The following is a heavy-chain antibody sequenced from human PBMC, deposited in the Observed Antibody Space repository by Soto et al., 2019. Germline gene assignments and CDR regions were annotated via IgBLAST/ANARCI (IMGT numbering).Heavy chain of an antibody. D-gene: IGHD5-18*01. V-gene: IGHV2-5*02. CDR2: IYWDDDE. J-gene: IGHJ4*02. Sequence: QITLKESGPTLVKPTQTLTLTCTFSGFSLTTRGVGVGWIRQPPGKALEWLALIYWDDDEGYSPSLKSRLTITKDTSKHQAVLTMLTMDPVDTATYYCAHRPRGYSYHFDYWGQGPLVTVSS. CDR3: AHRPRGYSYHFDY. CDR1: GFSLTTRGVG.